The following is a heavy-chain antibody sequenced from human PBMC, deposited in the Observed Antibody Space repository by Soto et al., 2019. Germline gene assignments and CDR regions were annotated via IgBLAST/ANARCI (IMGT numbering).Heavy chain of an antibody. Sequence: QVQLQDSGPGLVKPSETLSLTCTVSGGSVSSGSYYWSWIRQPPGKGLEWIGYIYYSGSTNYNPSLKSRVTISVDTSKNQFSLKLSSVTAADTAVYYCARDAPYWGLGWFDPWGQGTLVTVSS. CDR3: ARDAPYWGLGWFDP. D-gene: IGHD7-27*01. CDR2: IYYSGST. CDR1: GGSVSSGSYY. V-gene: IGHV4-61*01. J-gene: IGHJ5*02.